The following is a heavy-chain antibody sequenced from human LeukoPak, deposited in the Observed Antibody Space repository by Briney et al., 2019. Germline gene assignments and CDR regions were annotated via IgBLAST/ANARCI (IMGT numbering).Heavy chain of an antibody. CDR3: ASCARRSGYYPSGLDY. CDR1: GFTVRSNY. Sequence: GGSLRLSCAASGFTVRSNYMSWVRQAPGKGLGWVSVIYSGGSTYYAETVKGRFTISRDNSKNTVYIQLNSLRAEDTAMYYCASCARRSGYYPSGLDYWGQGTLVTVSS. D-gene: IGHD3-3*01. J-gene: IGHJ4*02. V-gene: IGHV3-66*02. CDR2: IYSGGST.